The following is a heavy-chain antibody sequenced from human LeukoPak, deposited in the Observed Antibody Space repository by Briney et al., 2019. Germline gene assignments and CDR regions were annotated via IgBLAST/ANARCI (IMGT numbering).Heavy chain of an antibody. CDR3: TTAYSGSYIGY. Sequence: PGGSLRLSRTASGFRYGDYVMSWVRQAPGKGLEWVGLIRSKTNGGTTEYTASVKGRFTISRDDTRSIAYLQMSSLKNEYTAVYYCTTAYSGSYIGYWGQGTLVTVSS. V-gene: IGHV3-49*04. CDR2: IRSKTNGGTT. CDR1: GFRYGDYV. D-gene: IGHD1-26*01. J-gene: IGHJ4*02.